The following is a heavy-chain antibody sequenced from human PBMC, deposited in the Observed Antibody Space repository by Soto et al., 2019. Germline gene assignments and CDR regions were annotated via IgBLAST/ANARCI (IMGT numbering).Heavy chain of an antibody. J-gene: IGHJ5*02. CDR3: ASQPTPYVSGSP. CDR2: ISSSGSTI. Sequence: EVQLVESGGGLVQPGGSLRLSCAASGFTFSSYEMNWVRQAPGKGLEWVSYISSSGSTIYYADSVKGRFTISRDNATNSLCLQMNSLRAEDTAVYYCASQPTPYVSGSPWGQGTLVTVSS. D-gene: IGHD3-10*01. V-gene: IGHV3-48*03. CDR1: GFTFSSYE.